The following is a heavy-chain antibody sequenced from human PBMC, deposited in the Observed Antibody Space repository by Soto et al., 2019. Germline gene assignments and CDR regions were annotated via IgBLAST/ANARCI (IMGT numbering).Heavy chain of an antibody. CDR1: SGSISSNNW. Sequence: QVQLQESGPGLVKPSGTLSLTCDVSSGSISSNNWWNWVRHPPGKGLEWIGEIHHNRKKNKNPSLRNRVTKPVYESKNQFSLNLTSVTAADTAVEYCARRSDLSNWVDPWGQGTLVTVSS. CDR2: IHHNRKK. J-gene: IGHJ5*02. CDR3: ARRSDLSNWVDP. V-gene: IGHV4-4*02. D-gene: IGHD2-21*02.